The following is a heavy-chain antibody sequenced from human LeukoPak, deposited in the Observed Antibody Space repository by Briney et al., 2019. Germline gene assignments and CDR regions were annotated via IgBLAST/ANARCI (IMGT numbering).Heavy chain of an antibody. D-gene: IGHD1-26*01. CDR2: INEDGSTT. V-gene: IGHV3-74*01. CDR3: VRDLGGRSGH. Sequence: GGSLRLSCAASGFIFNSYWMNWLRQAPGKGLVWVSRINEDGSTTNYADSVKGRSTIFRDNAKNTLYLQMNSLRAEDTAVYYCVRDLGGRSGHWGQGTLVTVSS. CDR1: GFIFNSYW. J-gene: IGHJ4*02.